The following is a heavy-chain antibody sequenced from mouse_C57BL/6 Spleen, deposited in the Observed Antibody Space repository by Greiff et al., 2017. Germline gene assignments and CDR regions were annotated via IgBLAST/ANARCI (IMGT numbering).Heavy chain of an antibody. CDR3: ARNGYYGEVAMDY. CDR1: GYTFTSYW. Sequence: QVQLQQPGTELVKPGASVKLSCKASGYTFTSYWMHWVKQRPGQGLEWIGNINPSNGGTNYNEKFKSKATLTVDKSSSTAYMQLSSLKSEDSAVYYCARNGYYGEVAMDYWGQGTSGTVSS. V-gene: IGHV1-53*01. J-gene: IGHJ4*01. CDR2: INPSNGGT. D-gene: IGHD2-3*01.